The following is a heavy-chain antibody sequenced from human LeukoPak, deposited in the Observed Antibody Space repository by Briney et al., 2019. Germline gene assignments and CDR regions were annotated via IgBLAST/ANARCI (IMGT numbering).Heavy chain of an antibody. Sequence: GRSLRLSCAASGLTFDDYAMHWVRQAPGKGLEWVSGISWNSGSIGYADSVKGRFTISRDNAKNSLYLQMNSLRAEDTALYYCAKGATAVAGIIPDYWGQGTLVTVSS. J-gene: IGHJ4*02. CDR3: AKGATAVAGIIPDY. CDR2: ISWNSGSI. V-gene: IGHV3-9*01. CDR1: GLTFDDYA. D-gene: IGHD6-19*01.